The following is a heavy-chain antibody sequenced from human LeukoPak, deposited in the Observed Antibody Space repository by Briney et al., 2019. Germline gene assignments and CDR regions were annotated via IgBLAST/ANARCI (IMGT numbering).Heavy chain of an antibody. CDR3: GRYGLLGLSEINAFDI. CDR1: GGSFSGYY. CDR2: INHSGST. D-gene: IGHD2-2*01. Sequence: SETLSLTCAVYGGSFSGYYWSWIRQPPGKGLEWIGEINHSGSTNYNPSLESRVTMSVDTSKNQFSLKLTSVTAADTAVYYCGRYGLLGLSEINAFDIWGPGTMVTVSS. J-gene: IGHJ3*02. V-gene: IGHV4-34*01.